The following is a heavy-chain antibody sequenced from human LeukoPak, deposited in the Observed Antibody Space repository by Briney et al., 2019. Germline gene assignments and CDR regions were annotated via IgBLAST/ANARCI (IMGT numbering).Heavy chain of an antibody. J-gene: IGHJ6*03. CDR3: ASQGGSSSWKYYYYYYYMDV. CDR1: GGSISSSSYY. D-gene: IGHD6-13*01. V-gene: IGHV4-39*07. Sequence: SETLSLTCTVSGGSISSSSYYWGWIRQPPGKGLEWIGSIYYSGSTYYNPSLKSRVTISVDTSKNQFSLQLSSVTAADTAVYYCASQGGSSSWKYYYYYYYMDVWGKGTTVTVSS. CDR2: IYYSGST.